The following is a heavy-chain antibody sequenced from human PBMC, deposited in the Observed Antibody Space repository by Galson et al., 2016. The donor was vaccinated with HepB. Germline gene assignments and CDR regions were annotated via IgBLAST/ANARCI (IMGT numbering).Heavy chain of an antibody. CDR2: IRDGDGRT. Sequence: SLRLSCAGSGFTFSSYAMNWVRQAPGKGLEWVSSIRDGDGRTHYADSVKGRFTISRDNSKNTLSLQMNSLRAEDTAIYYCAKISLGGYSSGWGGSFNIWGQGTKVTVSS. J-gene: IGHJ3*02. CDR1: GFTFSSYA. V-gene: IGHV3-23*01. CDR3: AKISLGGYSSGWGGSFNI. D-gene: IGHD6-19*01.